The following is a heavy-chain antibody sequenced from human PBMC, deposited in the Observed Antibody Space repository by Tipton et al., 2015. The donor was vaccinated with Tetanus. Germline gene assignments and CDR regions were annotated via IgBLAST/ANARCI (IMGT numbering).Heavy chain of an antibody. CDR3: ARVLPVNRAG. CDR1: GGPLRSGDHY. CDR2: ISSSGST. D-gene: IGHD4-17*01. J-gene: IGHJ4*02. Sequence: TLSLTCTVSGGPLRSGDHYWSWIRQPPGKGLEWLAYISSSGSTNSNYSLKSRITISRDTSKNQFSVRLTSVTAADTAVYYCARVLPVNRAGWGQGTLVTVSS. V-gene: IGHV4-61*08.